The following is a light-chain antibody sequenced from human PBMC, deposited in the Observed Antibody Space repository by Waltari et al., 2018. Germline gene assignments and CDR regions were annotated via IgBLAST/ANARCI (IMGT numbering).Light chain of an antibody. V-gene: IGKV3-15*01. Sequence: EIVMTQSPATLSVSPGERATLSCRASQSVRSNLAWYQQKPGQAPRLLIYDASTRATGLPARFSGSGSWTEFTLTISSLQSEDSAVYYCQQYNDWYSFGQGTKLKIK. CDR2: DAS. CDR1: QSVRSN. CDR3: QQYNDWYS. J-gene: IGKJ2*03.